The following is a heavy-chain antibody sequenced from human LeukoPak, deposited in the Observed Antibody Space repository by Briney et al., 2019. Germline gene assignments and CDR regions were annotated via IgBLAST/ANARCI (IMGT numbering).Heavy chain of an antibody. J-gene: IGHJ4*02. D-gene: IGHD3-10*01. CDR1: GFTVSSYY. CDR2: IYSGGST. V-gene: IGHV3-53*01. CDR3: ARVGGYMVRGVIL. Sequence: PGVSLRLSCAASGFTVSSYYMSWVRQAPGKGLEWVSVIYSGGSTYYADSVKGRFTISRDNSKNTLYLQMNSLRAEDTAVYYCARVGGYMVRGVILWGQGTLVTVSS.